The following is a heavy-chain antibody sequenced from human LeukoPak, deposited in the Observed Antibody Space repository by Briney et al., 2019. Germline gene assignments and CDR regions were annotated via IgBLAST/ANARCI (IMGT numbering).Heavy chain of an antibody. D-gene: IGHD2-21*01. V-gene: IGHV1-46*01. CDR3: AREESGDYFDY. CDR2: INPSGTNT. Sequence: ASVKVSCKASGYTFTSYYMHWVRQAPGQGLEWMRLINPSGTNTNYAQKFRGRVTMSRDTSTSTVYMDLSSLGSEETAMYFCAREESGDYFDYWGQGTLVTVSS. CDR1: GYTFTSYY. J-gene: IGHJ4*02.